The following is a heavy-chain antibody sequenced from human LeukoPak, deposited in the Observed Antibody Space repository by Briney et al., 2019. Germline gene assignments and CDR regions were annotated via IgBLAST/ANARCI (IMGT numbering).Heavy chain of an antibody. D-gene: IGHD3-10*01. CDR3: AKSDAVATVRAPFGY. V-gene: IGHV3-23*01. J-gene: IGHJ4*02. Sequence: GGSLRLSCAASGFAFSSYSMNWVRQAPGKGLEWVSAISGNSGGTYYADSVKGRFTISRDNSKNTLYLQMNSLRAEDTAVYYCAKSDAVATVRAPFGYWGQGTLVTVSS. CDR1: GFAFSSYS. CDR2: ISGNSGGT.